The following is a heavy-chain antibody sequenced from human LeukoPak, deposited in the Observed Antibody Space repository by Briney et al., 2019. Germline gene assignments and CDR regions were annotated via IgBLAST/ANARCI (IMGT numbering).Heavy chain of an antibody. V-gene: IGHV4-4*07. J-gene: IGHJ4*02. D-gene: IGHD3-3*01. CDR2: IYTSGST. CDR3: ARERMTYDFWSGYRREGFDY. CDR1: GGSFSGYY. Sequence: NPSETLSLTCAVYGGSFSGYYWSWIRQPAGKGLEWIGRIYTSGSTNYNPSLKSRVTMSVDTSKNQFSLKLSSVTAADTAVYYCARERMTYDFWSGYRREGFDYWGQGTLVTVSS.